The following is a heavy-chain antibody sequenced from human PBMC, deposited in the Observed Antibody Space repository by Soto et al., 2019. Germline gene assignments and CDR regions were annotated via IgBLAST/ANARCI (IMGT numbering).Heavy chain of an antibody. D-gene: IGHD3-10*01. CDR2: ISSSSSTI. CDR3: ARGVQDYYYYMDV. Sequence: GGSLRLSCAASGFTFSSYSVNWVRQAPGKGLEWVSYISSSSSTIYYADSVKGRFTISRDNAKNSLYLQMNSLRAEDTAVYYCARGVQDYYYYMDVWGKGTTVTVSS. CDR1: GFTFSSYS. V-gene: IGHV3-48*01. J-gene: IGHJ6*03.